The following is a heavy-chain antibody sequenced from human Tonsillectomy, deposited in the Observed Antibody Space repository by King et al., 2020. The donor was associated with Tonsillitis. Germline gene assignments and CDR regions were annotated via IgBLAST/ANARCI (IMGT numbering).Heavy chain of an antibody. V-gene: IGHV4-39*02. D-gene: IGHD3-10*01. CDR1: GGSISSTSHY. Sequence: LQLQESGPGLVKPSETLSLTCTVSGGSISSTSHYWGWIRQPPGKGLEWIGNIYYSGKYYNPSLKSRVTISVDTSKNHFSLNLSSVTAADTAVYYCARTSMVRGEPLFWGQGSLVTVSS. J-gene: IGHJ4*02. CDR2: IYYSGK. CDR3: ARTSMVRGEPLF.